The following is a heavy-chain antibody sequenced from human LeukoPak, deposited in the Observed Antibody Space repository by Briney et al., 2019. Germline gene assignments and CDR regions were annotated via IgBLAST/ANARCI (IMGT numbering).Heavy chain of an antibody. J-gene: IGHJ4*02. CDR1: GFTFSSYG. V-gene: IGHV3-48*03. Sequence: GGSLRLSCAASGFTFSSYGMNWVRQAPGRGLEWLSYISSSGSPIYYADSVKGRFTISRDNAKNSLYLQINSLRAEDTAVYYCARSWKAGGWGQGTLVTVSS. CDR2: ISSSGSPI. CDR3: ARSWKAGG. D-gene: IGHD1-1*01.